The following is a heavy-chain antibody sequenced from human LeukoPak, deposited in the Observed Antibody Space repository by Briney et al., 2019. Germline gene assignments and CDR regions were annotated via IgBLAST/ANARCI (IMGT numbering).Heavy chain of an antibody. CDR3: ARDRYGSGKAGFQH. V-gene: IGHV1-2*02. CDR2: INPNSGGT. D-gene: IGHD3-10*01. CDR1: GYTFTGYY. J-gene: IGHJ1*01. Sequence: ASVKVSCKASGYTFTGYYMHWVRQAPRQGLEWMGWINPNSGGTNYAQKFQGRVTMTRDTSISTAYMELSRLRSDDTAVYYCARDRYGSGKAGFQHWGQGTLVTVSS.